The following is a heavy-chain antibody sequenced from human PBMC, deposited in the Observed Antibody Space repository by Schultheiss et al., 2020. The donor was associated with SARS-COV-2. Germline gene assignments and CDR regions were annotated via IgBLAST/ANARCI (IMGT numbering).Heavy chain of an antibody. CDR3: ARGFDSGSYHYFDY. V-gene: IGHV3-30*01. Sequence: GGSLRLSCAASGFTFSSFDMHWVRQAPGKGLEWVAVISYDGSQKFYADSVKGRITISRDNYMNTLDLQMHSLRADDTAVYYCARGFDSGSYHYFDYWGQGTLVTVSS. CDR1: GFTFSSFD. D-gene: IGHD1-26*01. J-gene: IGHJ4*02. CDR2: ISYDGSQK.